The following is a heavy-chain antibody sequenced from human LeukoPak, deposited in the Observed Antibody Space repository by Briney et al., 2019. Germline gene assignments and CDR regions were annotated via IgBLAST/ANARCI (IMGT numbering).Heavy chain of an antibody. Sequence: ASVKVSCKAPGYTFTSYYMHWVRQAPGQGLEWMGIINPSGGSTSYAQKFQGRVTMTRDTSTSTVYMELSSLRSEDTAVYYCATGVGYSSSWYVPVFDYWGQGTLVTVSS. CDR1: GYTFTSYY. J-gene: IGHJ4*02. D-gene: IGHD6-13*01. V-gene: IGHV1-46*01. CDR2: INPSGGST. CDR3: ATGVGYSSSWYVPVFDY.